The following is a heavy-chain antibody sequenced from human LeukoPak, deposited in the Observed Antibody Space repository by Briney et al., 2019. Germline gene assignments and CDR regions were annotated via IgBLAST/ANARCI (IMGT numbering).Heavy chain of an antibody. CDR1: GGSFSGYY. J-gene: IGHJ4*02. CDR2: MNNSGST. V-gene: IGHV4-34*01. D-gene: IGHD2-15*01. CDR3: ARGPAKDRRWDY. Sequence: SGTLSLTCAVYGGSFSGYYWSWIRQPPGKGLEWIGEMNNSGSTNYNPTPKSRVTISVDTSKNQFSLKLSSVTAADTAVYYCARGPAKDRRWDYWGQGTLVTVSS.